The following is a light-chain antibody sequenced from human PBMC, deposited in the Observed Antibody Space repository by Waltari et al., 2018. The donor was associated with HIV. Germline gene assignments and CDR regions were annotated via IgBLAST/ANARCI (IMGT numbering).Light chain of an antibody. J-gene: IGKJ1*01. CDR2: GAS. CDR3: QPYNGWPRT. V-gene: IGKV3-15*01. Sequence: EIVMTQSRATLSVSPGERVPLSCRPRQNVITHLAWYQQKPGQAPSLLIYGASTRASGIPARFTGGGSGSDFTHTINSLQSEDCGLYYCQPYNGWPRTFGQGTKV. CDR1: QNVITH.